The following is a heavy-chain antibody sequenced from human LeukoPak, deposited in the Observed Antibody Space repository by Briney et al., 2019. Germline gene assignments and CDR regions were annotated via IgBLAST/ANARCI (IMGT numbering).Heavy chain of an antibody. CDR2: ISDRGGST. J-gene: IGHJ4*02. D-gene: IGHD3-16*01. V-gene: IGHV3-23*01. CDR3: VREAWGEPDY. Sequence: PGGSLRLSCAASGFTFSNYAMSWVRQAPGKGLEWVSTISDRGGSTYYADSVKGRFTITRDNAKNMLYLQMDSLRAEDTALYYCVREAWGEPDYWGQGTLVTVSS. CDR1: GFTFSNYA.